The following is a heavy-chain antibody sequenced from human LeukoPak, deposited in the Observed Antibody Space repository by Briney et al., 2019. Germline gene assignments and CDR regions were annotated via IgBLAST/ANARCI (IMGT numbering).Heavy chain of an antibody. V-gene: IGHV3-30*02. CDR1: GFTFSSSG. Sequence: GGSLRLSCAASGFTFSSSGMHWVRQAPGKGLEWVAFIRYDASNKYYADSVKGRFTISRDNSKNTLYLQMNSLRAEDTAVYYCARDLAAAGTGWDYWGQGTLVTVSS. D-gene: IGHD6-13*01. J-gene: IGHJ4*02. CDR3: ARDLAAAGTGWDY. CDR2: IRYDASNK.